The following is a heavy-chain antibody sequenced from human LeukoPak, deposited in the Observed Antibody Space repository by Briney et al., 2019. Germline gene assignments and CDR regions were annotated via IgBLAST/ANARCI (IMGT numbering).Heavy chain of an antibody. D-gene: IGHD3-10*01. CDR3: AALTDTRVLGY. Sequence: PSETLSLTCAVYGGSFSGYYWSWIRQPPGKGLEWIGEINHSGSTNYNPSLKSRVTISVDTSKNQFSLKLSSVTAADTAVYYCAALTDTRVLGYWGQGTLVTVSS. CDR1: GGSFSGYY. J-gene: IGHJ4*02. V-gene: IGHV4-34*01. CDR2: INHSGST.